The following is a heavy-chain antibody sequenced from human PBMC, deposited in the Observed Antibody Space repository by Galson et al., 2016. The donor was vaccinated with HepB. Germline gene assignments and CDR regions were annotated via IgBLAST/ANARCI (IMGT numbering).Heavy chain of an antibody. V-gene: IGHV3-23*01. J-gene: IGHJ4*02. CDR2: ISGSGGTT. CDR3: AKGTVVTPFDY. Sequence: SLRLSCAASGFTFSNYAMNWVRQAPGKGLEWVSVISGSGGTTHYADSVKGRFTISRDNSKNTLCLQMNSLRVEDTAIYYCAKGTVVTPFDYWGQGTLVTVSS. CDR1: GFTFSNYA. D-gene: IGHD4-23*01.